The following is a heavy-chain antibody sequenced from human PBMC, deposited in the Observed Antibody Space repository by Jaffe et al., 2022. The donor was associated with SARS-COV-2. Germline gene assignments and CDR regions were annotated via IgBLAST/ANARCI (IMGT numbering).Heavy chain of an antibody. CDR3: ARDSGLEWLPYYYYYGMDV. Sequence: EVQLVESGGGLVKPGGSLRLSCAASGFTFSSYSMNWVRQAPGKGLEWVSSISSSSSYIYYADSVKGRFTISRDNAKNSLYLQMNSLRAEDTAVYYCARDSGLEWLPYYYYYGMDVWGQGTTVTVSS. V-gene: IGHV3-21*01. J-gene: IGHJ6*02. CDR2: ISSSSSYI. D-gene: IGHD3-3*01. CDR1: GFTFSSYS.